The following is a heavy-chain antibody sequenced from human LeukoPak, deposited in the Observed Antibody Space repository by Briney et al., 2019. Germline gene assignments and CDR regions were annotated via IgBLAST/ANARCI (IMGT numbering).Heavy chain of an antibody. D-gene: IGHD4-17*01. CDR1: GGSISSYY. CDR3: ASGDLYYFDY. Sequence: PSETLSLTCTVSGGSISSYYWSWIRQPPGKGLEWIGYIYYSGSTNYDPSLKSRVTISVDTSKNQFSLKLSSVTAADTAIYYCASGDLYYFDYWGQGTLVTVSS. J-gene: IGHJ4*02. V-gene: IGHV4-59*12. CDR2: IYYSGST.